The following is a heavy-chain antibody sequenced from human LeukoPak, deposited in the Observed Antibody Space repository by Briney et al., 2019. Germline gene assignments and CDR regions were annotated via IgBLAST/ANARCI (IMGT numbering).Heavy chain of an antibody. V-gene: IGHV1-69*04. Sequence: SVKVSCKASGGTFSSYAISWVRQAPGQGLEWMGRIIPILELANYAQKFQGRVTITADKSTSTAYMELSSLRSEDTAVYYCARDYALEYWGQGTLVTVSS. D-gene: IGHD4-17*01. CDR1: GGTFSSYA. CDR3: ARDYALEY. CDR2: IIPILELA. J-gene: IGHJ4*02.